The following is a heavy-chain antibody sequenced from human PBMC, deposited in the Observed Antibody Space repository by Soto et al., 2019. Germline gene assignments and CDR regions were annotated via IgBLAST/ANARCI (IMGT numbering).Heavy chain of an antibody. CDR3: PTSFEWGQSLSWYFFDY. CDR2: FSGSGATT. D-gene: IGHD6-13*01. V-gene: IGHV3-23*01. CDR1: GFTFSNYA. J-gene: IGHJ4*02. Sequence: PGGSLRLSCAASGFTFSNYAMNWVRQAPGKGLEGVSVFSGSGATTYYADSVQGRFTISRDNSRNTLYLQMNSLRTEDTAVYYCPTSFEWGQSLSWYFFDYWAQRTLVTVSS.